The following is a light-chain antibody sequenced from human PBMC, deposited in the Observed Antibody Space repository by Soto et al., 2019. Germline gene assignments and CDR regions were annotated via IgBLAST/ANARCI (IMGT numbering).Light chain of an antibody. V-gene: IGKV3-20*01. CDR3: EEYGRPPRT. CDR1: QSVISSY. CDR2: GAA. J-gene: IGKJ1*01. Sequence: EMVLTQSPGTLSLSPGERATLSCRASQSVISSYLAWYQQKSGQAPRLLIYGAAKRATGIPDRFSGSGSGTDFTLTISRLEPEDYAVYYCEEYGRPPRTFGRGTKVEIK.